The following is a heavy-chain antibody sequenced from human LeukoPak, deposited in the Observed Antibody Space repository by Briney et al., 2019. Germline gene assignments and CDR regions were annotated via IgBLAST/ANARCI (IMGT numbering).Heavy chain of an antibody. V-gene: IGHV3-23*01. CDR1: GFTFSSYA. J-gene: IGHJ4*02. CDR3: ARSPYNWNYGDY. CDR2: ISGSGRST. D-gene: IGHD1-20*01. Sequence: GGSLRFSCAASGFTFSSYAMSWVRQAPGKGLEWVSGISGSGRSTNYADSVKGRFTISRDNSKNTLYLQMNSLRAEDTAIYYCARSPYNWNYGDYRGQGTLVTVSS.